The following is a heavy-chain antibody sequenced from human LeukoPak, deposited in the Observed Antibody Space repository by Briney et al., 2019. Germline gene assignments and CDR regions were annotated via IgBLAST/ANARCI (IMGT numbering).Heavy chain of an antibody. Sequence: SQTLSLTCAVSGGSISSGGYSWSWIRQPPGTGLEWIGYIYHSGSTYYNPSLKSRVTISVDRSKNQFSLKLSSVTAADTAVYYCAKSDGLSAFDIWGQGTMVTVSS. CDR1: GGSISSGGYS. CDR3: AKSDGLSAFDI. CDR2: IYHSGST. J-gene: IGHJ3*02. D-gene: IGHD3/OR15-3a*01. V-gene: IGHV4-30-2*01.